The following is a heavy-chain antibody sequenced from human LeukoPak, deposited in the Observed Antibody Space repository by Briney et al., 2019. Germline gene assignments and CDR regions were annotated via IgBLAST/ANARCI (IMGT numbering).Heavy chain of an antibody. Sequence: GGSLRLSCAASGFTFSSYAMSWVRQAPGKGLEWVSAISGSGGSTYYADSVKGRFTISRDNSKNTLYLQMNGLRAEDTAVYYCAKDALYYGSGSYYTDWFDPWGQGTLVTVSS. CDR2: ISGSGGST. J-gene: IGHJ5*02. V-gene: IGHV3-23*01. D-gene: IGHD3-10*01. CDR1: GFTFSSYA. CDR3: AKDALYYGSGSYYTDWFDP.